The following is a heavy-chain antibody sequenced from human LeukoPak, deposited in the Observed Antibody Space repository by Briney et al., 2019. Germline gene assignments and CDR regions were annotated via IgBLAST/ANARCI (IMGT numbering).Heavy chain of an antibody. CDR2: IYPGDSDT. CDR1: GYSFTSYW. D-gene: IGHD1-26*01. V-gene: IGHV5-51*01. Sequence: GESLKISCKGSGYSFTSYWIGWVRQMPGQGLEWMGIIYPGDSDTRYSPSFQGQVTISADKSISTAYLQWSSLKASDTALYYCARLIGELSDAFDIWGQGTMVTVSS. CDR3: ARLIGELSDAFDI. J-gene: IGHJ3*02.